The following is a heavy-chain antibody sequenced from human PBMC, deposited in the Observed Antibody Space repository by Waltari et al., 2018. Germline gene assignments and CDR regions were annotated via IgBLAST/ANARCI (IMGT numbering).Heavy chain of an antibody. CDR3: ARGPRVIAARRFNWFDP. D-gene: IGHD6-6*01. CDR2: INHSGST. Sequence: QVQLQQWGAGLLKPSETLSLTCAVYGGSFSGYYWSWIRQPPGKGLEWIGEINHSGSTNYNPSLKSRVTISVDTSKNQFSLKLSSVTAADTAVYYCARGPRVIAARRFNWFDPWGQGTLVTVSS. J-gene: IGHJ5*02. CDR1: GGSFSGYY. V-gene: IGHV4-34*01.